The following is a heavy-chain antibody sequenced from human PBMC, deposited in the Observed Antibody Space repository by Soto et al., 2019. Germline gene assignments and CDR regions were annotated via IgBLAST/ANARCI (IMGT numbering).Heavy chain of an antibody. CDR1: GFTFTTYS. D-gene: IGHD6-13*01. Sequence: PVGSLRLSCEASGFTFTTYSLNWFRQVPVNGLEWVSSISSSSTYIYYSDSVRGRFTISRDNAKNSLYLQMNSLRAEDTAVYYCARDPGSRGNYYFDFWGQGTLVTVSS. V-gene: IGHV3-21*01. CDR2: ISSSSTYI. J-gene: IGHJ4*02. CDR3: ARDPGSRGNYYFDF.